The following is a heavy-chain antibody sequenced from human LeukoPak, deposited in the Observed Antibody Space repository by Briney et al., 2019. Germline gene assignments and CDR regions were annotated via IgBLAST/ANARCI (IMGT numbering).Heavy chain of an antibody. D-gene: IGHD3-9*01. CDR3: ARLLYDILTGYSEGPAFDY. CDR2: MNPNRGNT. V-gene: IGHV1-8*01. J-gene: IGHJ4*02. CDR1: GYTFTSYD. Sequence: ASVKVSCKASGYTFTSYDINWVRQATGQGLEWMGWMNPNRGNTGYAQKFQGRVTMTRNTSISTAYMELSSLRSEDTAVYYCARLLYDILTGYSEGPAFDYWGQGTLVTVSS.